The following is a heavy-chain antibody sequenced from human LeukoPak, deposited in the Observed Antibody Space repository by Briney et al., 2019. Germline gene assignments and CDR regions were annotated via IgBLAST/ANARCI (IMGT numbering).Heavy chain of an antibody. J-gene: IGHJ4*02. V-gene: IGHV4-59*11. CDR1: GGSISSHY. Sequence: SETLSLTCTVSGGSISSHYWSWIRQPPGKGLEWIGYIYYSGSTNYNPSLKSRVTISVDTSKNQFSLKLSSVTAADTAVYYCARVVAAAGISPPRYFDYWGQETLVTVSS. D-gene: IGHD6-13*01. CDR2: IYYSGST. CDR3: ARVVAAAGISPPRYFDY.